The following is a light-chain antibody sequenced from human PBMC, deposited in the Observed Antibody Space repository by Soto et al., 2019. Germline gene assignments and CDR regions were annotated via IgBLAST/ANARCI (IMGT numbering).Light chain of an antibody. J-gene: IGKJ4*01. CDR3: MQATRFPLT. V-gene: IGKV2-24*01. Sequence: DIVMTQTPLSSPVTLGQPASISCKSSQSLVNSDGNTYLSWLQQRPGQPPRLLIYKISTRFPGVPDRFSGSGAGADFTLNISRVEAEDVGTYYCMQATRFPLTFGGGTKVEIK. CDR1: QSLVNSDGNTY. CDR2: KIS.